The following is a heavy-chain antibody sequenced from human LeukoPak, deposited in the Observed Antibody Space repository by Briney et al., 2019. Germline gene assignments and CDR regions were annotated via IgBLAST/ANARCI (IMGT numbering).Heavy chain of an antibody. J-gene: IGHJ5*02. Sequence: PSETLSLTCTVSGGSISSGDYYWSWIRQPPGKGLEWIGYIYYSGSTYYNPSLKSRVTISVGTSKNHFSLKLSSVTAADTAVYYCASYSLGYCSSTSCFGRVTPLGGFDPWGQGTLVTVSS. V-gene: IGHV4-30-4*01. CDR1: GGSISSGDYY. CDR3: ASYSLGYCSSTSCFGRVTPLGGFDP. D-gene: IGHD2-2*01. CDR2: IYYSGST.